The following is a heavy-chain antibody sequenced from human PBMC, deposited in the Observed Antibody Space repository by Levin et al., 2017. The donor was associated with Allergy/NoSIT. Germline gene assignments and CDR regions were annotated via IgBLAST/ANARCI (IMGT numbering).Heavy chain of an antibody. CDR2: ISYDGSDK. D-gene: IGHD6-19*01. Sequence: GGSLRLSCDASGFTFSTYGMHWVRQAPGKGLEWVAFISYDGSDKFYADSVKGRFIISRDNSENTLYLQMNSLRVEDTALYYCTRDLYSRLYSSGWYYFDHWGQGTPVTVSS. V-gene: IGHV3-33*05. J-gene: IGHJ4*02. CDR1: GFTFSTYG. CDR3: TRDLYSRLYSSGWYYFDH.